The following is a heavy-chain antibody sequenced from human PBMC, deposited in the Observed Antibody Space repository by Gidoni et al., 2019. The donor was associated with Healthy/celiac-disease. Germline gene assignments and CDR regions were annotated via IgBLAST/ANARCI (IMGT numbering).Heavy chain of an antibody. CDR2: INPNSGGT. CDR1: GYTFTGYY. V-gene: IGHV1-2*07. D-gene: IGHD1-26*01. J-gene: IGHJ6*02. Sequence: QVQLVQSGAEVKKPGASVKVSCKASGYTFTGYYLHWVRQAPGQGLEWMGWINPNSGGTNYAHKFQGRVTMTRETSISTAYMELSRLRPDDTAVYYCARNGQPELPNGMDVWGQGTTFTVSS. CDR3: ARNGQPELPNGMDV.